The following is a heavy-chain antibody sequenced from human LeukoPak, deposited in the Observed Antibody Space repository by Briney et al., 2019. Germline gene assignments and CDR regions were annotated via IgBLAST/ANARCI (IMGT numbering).Heavy chain of an antibody. D-gene: IGHD6-19*01. V-gene: IGHV3-9*01. J-gene: IGHJ4*02. CDR2: ISWSGSSI. Sequence: GRSLRLSCAASGFAFDDYGMHWVRQAPGKGLEWVSGISWSGSSIDYADSVKGRFTISRDNSRNTLYLQMNSLRAEDTAIYYCAKAGDSSGWYFDYWGQGTLVTVSS. CDR1: GFAFDDYG. CDR3: AKAGDSSGWYFDY.